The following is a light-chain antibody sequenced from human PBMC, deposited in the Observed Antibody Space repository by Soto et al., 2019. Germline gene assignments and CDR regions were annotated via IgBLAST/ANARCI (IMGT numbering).Light chain of an antibody. V-gene: IGKV3-15*01. J-gene: IGKJ1*01. CDR3: QQYNNWPRT. CDR2: GAS. Sequence: EIVMTQSPATLSVSPGERATLSCRASQSVSSNLAWYQQKACQAHRLLIYGASTRATGITARFSGSGSGTEFTLTISNLQSEDCAVYYCQQYNNWPRTFGQGTKVVIK. CDR1: QSVSSN.